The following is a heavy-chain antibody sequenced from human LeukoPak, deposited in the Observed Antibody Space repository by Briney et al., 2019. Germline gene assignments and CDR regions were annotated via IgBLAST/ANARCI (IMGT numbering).Heavy chain of an antibody. CDR1: GGSFSGYY. J-gene: IGHJ2*01. V-gene: IGHV4-34*01. CDR3: ARTDGYNYWWYFDL. D-gene: IGHD5-24*01. Sequence: SETLSLTCAVYGGSFSGYYWSWIRQPPGKGLEWIGEINHSGSTNYNPSLKSRVTISVDTSKNQFSLKLSSVTAGDTAVYYCARTDGYNYWWYFDLWGRGTLVTVSS. CDR2: INHSGST.